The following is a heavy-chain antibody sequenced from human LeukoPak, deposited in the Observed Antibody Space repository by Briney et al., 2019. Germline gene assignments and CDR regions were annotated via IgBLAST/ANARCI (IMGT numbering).Heavy chain of an antibody. Sequence: ASVKVSCKASGYTFTSYGISWVRQAPGQGLEWMGWISAYNGNTNYAQKLQGRVTMTTDTSTSTAYMELRSLRSDDTAVYYCARGTSTSFMSTYYYGMDVWGKGTTVTVSS. CDR1: GYTFTSYG. D-gene: IGHD2-2*01. CDR3: ARGTSTSFMSTYYYGMDV. J-gene: IGHJ6*04. CDR2: ISAYNGNT. V-gene: IGHV1-18*01.